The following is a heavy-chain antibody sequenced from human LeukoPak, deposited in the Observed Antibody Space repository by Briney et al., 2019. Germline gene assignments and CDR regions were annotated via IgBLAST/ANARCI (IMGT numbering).Heavy chain of an antibody. V-gene: IGHV1-18*01. D-gene: IGHD2-2*02. CDR2: ISAYNGNT. Sequence: GASVKVSCKASGYTFTSYGISWVRQAPGQGLEWMGWISAYNGNTNYAQKLQGRVTMTTDTSTSTAYMELRSLRSDDTAVYYCARASHCSSTSCYKSMYSFDYWGQGTLVTVSS. CDR1: GYTFTSYG. J-gene: IGHJ4*02. CDR3: ARASHCSSTSCYKSMYSFDY.